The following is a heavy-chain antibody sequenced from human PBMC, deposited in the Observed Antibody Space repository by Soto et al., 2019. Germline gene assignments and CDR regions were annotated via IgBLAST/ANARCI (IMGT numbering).Heavy chain of an antibody. Sequence: VGSLRLSWAASGFTFVDYTIHWVRQDQGKGLEWVSLISWDGGSTYYADSVKGRFTISRDNSKNSLYLQMNSLRTEDTALYYCAKDTALAAVADYYFDYWGQGTLVTVSS. D-gene: IGHD6-19*01. J-gene: IGHJ4*02. CDR2: ISWDGGST. V-gene: IGHV3-43*01. CDR1: GFTFVDYT. CDR3: AKDTALAAVADYYFDY.